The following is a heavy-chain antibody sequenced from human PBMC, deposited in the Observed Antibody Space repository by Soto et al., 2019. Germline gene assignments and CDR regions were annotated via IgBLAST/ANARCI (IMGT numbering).Heavy chain of an antibody. CDR3: AKGGDSSGSIDY. J-gene: IGHJ4*02. CDR2: ISYDGSNK. D-gene: IGHD6-19*01. V-gene: IGHV3-30*18. Sequence: PGGSLRLSCAASGFTFSSYGMHWVRQAPGKGLEWVAVISYDGSNKYYADSVKGRFTISRDNSKNTLYLQMNSLRAEDTAVYYCAKGGDSSGSIDYWGQGTLVTVSS. CDR1: GFTFSSYG.